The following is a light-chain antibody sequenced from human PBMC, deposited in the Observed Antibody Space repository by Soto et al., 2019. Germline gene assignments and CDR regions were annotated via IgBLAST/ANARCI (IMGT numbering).Light chain of an antibody. CDR1: QSVNND. Sequence: EIVLTQSPGTLSLSPGERVTLSCRASQSVNNDLAWYQQKPGRAPRLLIYGASTRATGIPARFSGSGSVTEFTLTISSLQSEDLAVYYCQQYNTWPPVTFGQGTKVDIK. CDR2: GAS. J-gene: IGKJ1*01. V-gene: IGKV3D-15*01. CDR3: QQYNTWPPVT.